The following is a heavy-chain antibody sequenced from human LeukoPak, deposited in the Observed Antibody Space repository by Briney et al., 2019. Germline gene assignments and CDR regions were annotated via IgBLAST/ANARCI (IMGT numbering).Heavy chain of an antibody. Sequence: SETLSLTCTVSGGSISSGSYYWSWIRQPAGKGLEWIGRIYTSGSTNYNPSLKSRVTISVDTSKNQFPLKLSSVTAADTAVYYCASESIAAAGTRADYYYYMDVWGKGTTVTISS. CDR1: GGSISSGSYY. CDR2: IYTSGST. CDR3: ASESIAAAGTRADYYYYMDV. J-gene: IGHJ6*03. V-gene: IGHV4-61*02. D-gene: IGHD6-13*01.